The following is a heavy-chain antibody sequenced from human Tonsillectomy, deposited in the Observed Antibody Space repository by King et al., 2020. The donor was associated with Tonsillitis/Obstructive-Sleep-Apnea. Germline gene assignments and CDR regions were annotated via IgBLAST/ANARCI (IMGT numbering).Heavy chain of an antibody. CDR1: GFTFISYA. Sequence: VQLVESGGGLVQPVGSLRLSCAASGFTFISYAMICVRQAPGKGREWVSAISGIGGSTYYADSVKGRFTISRDNSKNTLYLQMNSRRAEDTAVYYCAKGKGRLDRDAFDIWGQGTMVTVSS. J-gene: IGHJ3*02. D-gene: IGHD1-1*01. V-gene: IGHV3-23*04. CDR3: AKGKGRLDRDAFDI. CDR2: ISGIGGST.